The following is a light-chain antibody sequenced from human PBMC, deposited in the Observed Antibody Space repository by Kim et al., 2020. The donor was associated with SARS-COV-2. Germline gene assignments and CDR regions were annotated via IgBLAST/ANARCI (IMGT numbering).Light chain of an antibody. CDR1: STNVGGNY. CDR2: GNN. V-gene: IGLV1-47*02. CDR3: AAWDDSLSGLV. J-gene: IGLJ2*01. Sequence: QSVLTQPPSVSGTPGQRVTISCSGSSTNVGGNYVYWYQQHPGTAPKLLIYGNNQRPSGVPVRFSGSKSGTTASLAISGLQSEDEADYYCAAWDDSLSGLVFGGGTQLTVL.